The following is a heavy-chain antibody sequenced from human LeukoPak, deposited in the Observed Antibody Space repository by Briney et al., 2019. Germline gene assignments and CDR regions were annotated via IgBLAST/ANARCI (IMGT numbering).Heavy chain of an antibody. CDR2: ISAYNGNT. J-gene: IGHJ4*02. CDR3: ARDYGGKWLQSGTYFDY. CDR1: GYTFTSYG. D-gene: IGHD5-24*01. Sequence: ASVKVSCKASGYTFTSYGISWVRQAPGQGLEWMGWISAYNGNTNYAQKLQGRVTMTTDTSTSTAYMELRSLRSDDTAVYYCARDYGGKWLQSGTYFDYWGQGTLVTVSS. V-gene: IGHV1-18*01.